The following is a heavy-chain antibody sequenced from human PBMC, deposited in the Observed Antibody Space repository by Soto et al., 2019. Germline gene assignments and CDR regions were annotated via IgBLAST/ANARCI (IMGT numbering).Heavy chain of an antibody. CDR3: ARGAATVTPGWFDP. V-gene: IGHV4-38-2*01. CDR2: IYHSGST. J-gene: IGHJ5*02. D-gene: IGHD4-17*01. Sequence: SETLPLTCAVSGYSISSGYYWGWIRQTPGKGLEWIASIYHSGSTYYNPSLKSRVTISVDTSKNQFSLKLTSVTAADTAVYYCARGAATVTPGWFDPWGQGIMVTVSS. CDR1: GYSISSGYY.